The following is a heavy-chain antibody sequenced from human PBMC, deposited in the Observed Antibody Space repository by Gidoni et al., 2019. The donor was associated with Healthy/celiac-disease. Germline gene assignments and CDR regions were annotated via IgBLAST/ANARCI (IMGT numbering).Heavy chain of an antibody. Sequence: EVQLVESGGGLVKPGGSLRLSCAASGFTFSNAWMSWVRQAPGKGLEWVGRIKSKTDGGTTDYAAPVKGRFTISRDDSKNTLYLQMNSLKTEDTAVYYCTTPLTWTITFGAEDYYGMDVWGQGTTVTVSS. D-gene: IGHD3-16*01. V-gene: IGHV3-15*01. J-gene: IGHJ6*02. CDR2: IKSKTDGGTT. CDR1: GFTFSNAW. CDR3: TTPLTWTITFGAEDYYGMDV.